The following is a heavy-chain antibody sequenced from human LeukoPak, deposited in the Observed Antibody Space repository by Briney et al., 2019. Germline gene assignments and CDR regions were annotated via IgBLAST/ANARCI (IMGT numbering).Heavy chain of an antibody. J-gene: IGHJ4*02. Sequence: GGSLRLSCAASGFTFSRYAMSWVRQAPGKGLEWVSAISGSGGSTYYADSVKGRFTISRDNSKNTLYLQMNSLRAEDTAVYYCAKGSPRHYYDSSGYYCDYWGQGTLVTVSS. D-gene: IGHD3-22*01. CDR1: GFTFSRYA. V-gene: IGHV3-23*01. CDR3: AKGSPRHYYDSSGYYCDY. CDR2: ISGSGGST.